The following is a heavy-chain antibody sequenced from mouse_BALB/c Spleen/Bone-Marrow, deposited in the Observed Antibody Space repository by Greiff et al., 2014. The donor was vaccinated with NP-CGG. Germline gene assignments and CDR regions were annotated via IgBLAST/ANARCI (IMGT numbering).Heavy chain of an antibody. Sequence: EVNVVESGGGLVKPGGSLKLSCAASGFTFSDYYMYWVRQTPEKRLEWVATISDGGNYTYYPDSVKGRFTISRDNAKNNLYLQMSSLKSEDTAMYYCGNYYGSTWFAYWGQGTLVTVSA. CDR3: GNYYGSTWFAY. J-gene: IGHJ3*01. D-gene: IGHD1-1*01. V-gene: IGHV5-4*02. CDR2: ISDGGNYT. CDR1: GFTFSDYY.